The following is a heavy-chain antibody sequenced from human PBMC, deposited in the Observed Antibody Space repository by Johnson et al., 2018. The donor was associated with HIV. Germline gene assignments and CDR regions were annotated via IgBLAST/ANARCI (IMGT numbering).Heavy chain of an antibody. V-gene: IGHV3-33*06. CDR3: AKDMWGEARGAFDI. J-gene: IGHJ3*02. D-gene: IGHD3-10*01. CDR2: IWYDGNNK. Sequence: QVQLVESGGGVVQPGRSLRLSCAASGFTFSSYGMHWVRQAPGKGLEWVAVIWYDGNNKYYADSVKGRFTISRDNSKNTLYLQMNSLRAEDTAVYSCAKDMWGEARGAFDIWGQGTMVTVSS. CDR1: GFTFSSYG.